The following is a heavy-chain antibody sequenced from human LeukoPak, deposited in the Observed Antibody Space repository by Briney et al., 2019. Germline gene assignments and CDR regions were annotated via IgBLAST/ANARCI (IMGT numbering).Heavy chain of an antibody. Sequence: ASVKVSCKASGYTFTSYGIIWVRQAPGQGLEWTGWISPKNGDTNYAPKLQGRVTMTTDTSTSTAYMELRSLRSDDTAVYYCARDPPPIAATDGWFDPWGQGTLVTVSS. CDR2: ISPKNGDT. J-gene: IGHJ5*02. CDR3: ARDPPPIAATDGWFDP. D-gene: IGHD6-13*01. V-gene: IGHV1-18*01. CDR1: GYTFTSYG.